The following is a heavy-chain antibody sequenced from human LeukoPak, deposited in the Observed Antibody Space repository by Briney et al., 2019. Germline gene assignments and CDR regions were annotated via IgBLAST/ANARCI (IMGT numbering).Heavy chain of an antibody. V-gene: IGHV4-39*01. Sequence: PSETLSLTCTVSGGSISSSSYYWGWIRQPPGKGLEGIGSIYYSGSTYYNPSLKSRVTISVDTSKNQFSLKLSSVTAADTAVYYCARLEYDSSGPNDYWGQGTLVTVSS. D-gene: IGHD3-22*01. CDR1: GGSISSSSYY. CDR2: IYYSGST. CDR3: ARLEYDSSGPNDY. J-gene: IGHJ4*02.